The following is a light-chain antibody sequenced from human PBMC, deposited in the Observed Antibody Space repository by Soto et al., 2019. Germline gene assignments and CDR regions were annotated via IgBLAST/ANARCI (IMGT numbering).Light chain of an antibody. CDR2: CNI. CDR3: QSYDGSLSGWV. Sequence: QSVLTQPPSVSGAPGQRVTISCTGSSSNIGAGYDVHWYQQLPGTAPKLLIYCNINRPSRVPDRCSGSKSGTSASLAITGLQAEDVADDSCQSYDGSLSGWVFGGGTKLTVL. CDR1: SSNIGAGYD. J-gene: IGLJ3*02. V-gene: IGLV1-40*01.